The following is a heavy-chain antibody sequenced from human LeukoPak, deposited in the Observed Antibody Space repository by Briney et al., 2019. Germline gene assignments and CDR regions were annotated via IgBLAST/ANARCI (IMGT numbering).Heavy chain of an antibody. CDR3: AKQLGYCSDGSCYFPY. D-gene: IGHD2-15*01. V-gene: IGHV3-23*01. Sequence: GGSLRLSCGASGFIFRNYGMSWVRQAPGEGLKWVAGINDNGGGAYYAESLKGRFTISRDNSKNMLYLQMNSLRVKDTAVYYCAKQLGYCSDGSCYFPYWGQGTLVTVSS. CDR1: GFIFRNYG. CDR2: INDNGGGA. J-gene: IGHJ4*02.